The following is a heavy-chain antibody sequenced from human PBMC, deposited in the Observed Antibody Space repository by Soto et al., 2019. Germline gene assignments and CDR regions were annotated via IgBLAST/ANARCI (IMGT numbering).Heavy chain of an antibody. Sequence: QVQLVQSGAKVKKPGASAKVSCKASGYTFTTHGISWVRQVPGQGLEWMGWVRGDNGHTNYAQSLQGRATMTTDTTTNTAYMELRSLRSDDTAVYYCARDLGYCRSGTCYREWFDPWGQGTLVTVSS. CDR1: GYTFTTHG. V-gene: IGHV1-18*01. D-gene: IGHD2-15*01. CDR3: ARDLGYCRSGTCYREWFDP. J-gene: IGHJ5*02. CDR2: VRGDNGHT.